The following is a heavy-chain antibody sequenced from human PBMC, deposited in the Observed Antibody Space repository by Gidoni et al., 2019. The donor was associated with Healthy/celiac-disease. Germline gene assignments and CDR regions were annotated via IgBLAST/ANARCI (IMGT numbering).Heavy chain of an antibody. D-gene: IGHD3-22*01. Sequence: EVQLLESGGGLVQPGGSLRLSCAASGFTFSSYAMSWVRQAPGKGLEWVSAISGCGGSTYYADSVKGRFTISRDNSKNTLYLQMNSLRAEDTAVYYCAKSANYYDSSGPYYWYFDLWGRGTLVTVSS. V-gene: IGHV3-23*01. CDR3: AKSANYYDSSGPYYWYFDL. J-gene: IGHJ2*01. CDR2: ISGCGGST. CDR1: GFTFSSYA.